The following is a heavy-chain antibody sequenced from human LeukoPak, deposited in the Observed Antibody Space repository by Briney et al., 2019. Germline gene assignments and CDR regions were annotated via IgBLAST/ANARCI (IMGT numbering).Heavy chain of an antibody. V-gene: IGHV4-59*01. CDR1: GGSISSYY. Sequence: SETLSLTCTVSGGSISSYYSSWIRQPPGKGLEWIGYIYYSGSTNYNPSLKSRVTISVDTSKNQFSLKLSSVTAADTAVYYCARDTYSGSYYDYWGQGTLVTVSS. CDR2: IYYSGST. CDR3: ARDTYSGSYYDY. J-gene: IGHJ4*02. D-gene: IGHD1-26*01.